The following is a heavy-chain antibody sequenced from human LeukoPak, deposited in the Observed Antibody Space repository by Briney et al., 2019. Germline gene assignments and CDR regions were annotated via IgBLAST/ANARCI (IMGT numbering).Heavy chain of an antibody. J-gene: IGHJ6*03. Sequence: PGGSLRLSCAASGFTFSTYWMHWVRQAPGKGLVWVSRISSDGSITGYADSVKGRFTISRDNAKNSLYLQMNSLRAEDMALYYCAKDINPEYAGYMDVWGKGTTVTVSS. D-gene: IGHD2/OR15-2a*01. V-gene: IGHV3-74*01. CDR2: ISSDGSIT. CDR1: GFTFSTYW. CDR3: AKDINPEYAGYMDV.